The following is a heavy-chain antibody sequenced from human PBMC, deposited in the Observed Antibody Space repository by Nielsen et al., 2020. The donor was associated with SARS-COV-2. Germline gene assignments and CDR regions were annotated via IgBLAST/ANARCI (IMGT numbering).Heavy chain of an antibody. D-gene: IGHD3-9*01. CDR2: VYHSGST. Sequence: SETLSLTCAVSGGSIRSNYWWSCVRPSPGKGLEWIGEVYHSGSTIYNPSLKSRVTISQDKSKNQFSLKLSSVTAADTAVYYCAREGDDWALDVWGQGTTVTVSS. CDR1: GGSIRSNYW. J-gene: IGHJ6*02. V-gene: IGHV4-4*02. CDR3: AREGDDWALDV.